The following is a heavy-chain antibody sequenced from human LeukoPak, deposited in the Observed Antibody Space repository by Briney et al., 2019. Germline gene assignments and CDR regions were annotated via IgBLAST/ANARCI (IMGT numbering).Heavy chain of an antibody. J-gene: IGHJ6*02. Sequence: SETLSLTCTVSGGSISSYYWSWIRQPPGKGLEWIGYIYYSGSTNYNPSLKSRVTISVDTSKNQFSLKLSSVTAADTAVYYCARGSGSYLGGYYYYGMDVWGQGTTVTVSS. CDR2: IYYSGST. V-gene: IGHV4-59*12. CDR1: GGSISSYY. CDR3: ARGSGSYLGGYYYYGMDV. D-gene: IGHD1-26*01.